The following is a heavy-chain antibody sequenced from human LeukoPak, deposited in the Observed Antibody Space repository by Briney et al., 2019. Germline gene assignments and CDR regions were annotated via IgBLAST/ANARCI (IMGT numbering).Heavy chain of an antibody. CDR3: ARVGVAVAGTVGYFDY. CDR2: IYSGGST. D-gene: IGHD6-19*01. Sequence: GGSLRLSCAASGFTVSSNYVSWVRQAPGKGLECVLVIYSGGSTYYADSVKGRFTISRDNSKNTLCLQMNSLRAEDTAVYYCARVGVAVAGTVGYFDYWGQGTLVTVSS. CDR1: GFTVSSNY. J-gene: IGHJ4*02. V-gene: IGHV3-66*01.